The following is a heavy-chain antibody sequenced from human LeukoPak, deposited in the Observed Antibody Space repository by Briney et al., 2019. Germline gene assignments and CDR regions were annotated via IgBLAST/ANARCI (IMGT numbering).Heavy chain of an antibody. V-gene: IGHV3-7*01. Sequence: GGSLRLPCAASGFTFSSYWMSWVRQAPGKGLECVANIKEDGSEKYYVDSVKGRFTISRDNAKNSLYLQMNSLRAEDTAVYYCARAYGYYYDSSGFDYWGQGTLVTVSS. CDR3: ARAYGYYYDSSGFDY. CDR1: GFTFSSYW. D-gene: IGHD3-22*01. CDR2: IKEDGSEK. J-gene: IGHJ4*02.